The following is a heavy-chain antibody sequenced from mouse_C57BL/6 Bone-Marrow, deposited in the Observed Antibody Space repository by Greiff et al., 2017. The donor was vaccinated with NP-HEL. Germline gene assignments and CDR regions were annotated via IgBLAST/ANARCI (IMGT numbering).Heavy chain of an antibody. CDR3: ARGGITPYWYFDV. V-gene: IGHV5-4*03. D-gene: IGHD2-4*01. CDR2: ISDGGSYT. CDR1: GFTFSSYA. J-gene: IGHJ1*03. Sequence: EVKLVESGGGLVKPGGSLKLSCAASGFTFSSYAMSWVRQTPEKRLEWVATISDGGSYTYYPDNVKGRFTISRDNAKNNLYLQMSHLKSEDTAMYYCARGGITPYWYFDVWGTGTTVTVSS.